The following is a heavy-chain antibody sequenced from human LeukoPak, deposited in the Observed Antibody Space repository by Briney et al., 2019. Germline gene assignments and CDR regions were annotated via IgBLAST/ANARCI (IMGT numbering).Heavy chain of an antibody. CDR1: GFIFSSRW. CDR3: ARDNSPGWFGP. CDR2: IKMDGSSI. V-gene: IGHV3-74*01. D-gene: IGHD4-11*01. Sequence: PGGSLRLSCAASGFIFSSRWMHWVRRGPGKGLEWVSRIKMDGSSIDYADSVRGRFTVSRDNAKNTLYLEMNSLRVEDTAVYYCARDNSPGWFGPWGQGAPVTVSS. J-gene: IGHJ5*02.